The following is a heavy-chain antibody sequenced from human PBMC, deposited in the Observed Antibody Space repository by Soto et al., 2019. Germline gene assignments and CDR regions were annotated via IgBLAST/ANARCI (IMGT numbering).Heavy chain of an antibody. Sequence: SETLSLTCAVYGGSFSGYYWSWIRQPPGKGLEWIGEINHSGSTNYNPSLKSRVTISVDTSKNQFSLKLSSVTAADTAVYYCARGGYCSSTSCYQWNYYMDVWGKGTTVTVSS. D-gene: IGHD2-2*01. CDR1: GGSFSGYY. J-gene: IGHJ6*03. CDR3: ARGGYCSSTSCYQWNYYMDV. CDR2: INHSGST. V-gene: IGHV4-34*01.